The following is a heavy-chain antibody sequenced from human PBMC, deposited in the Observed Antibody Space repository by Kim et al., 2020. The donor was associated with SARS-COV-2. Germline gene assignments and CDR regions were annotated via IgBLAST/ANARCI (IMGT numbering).Heavy chain of an antibody. CDR3: ARGYCSGASCYGLDYFDS. CDR2: IQQDGSEK. CDR1: GFTFSNYW. V-gene: IGHV3-7*04. Sequence: GGSLRLSCAASGFTFSNYWMNWVRQAPGKGLEWVAKIQQDGSEKYYVASVKGRFTISRDNAKNSLYLQMSSLRAEDTAVYYCARGYCSGASCYGLDYFDSWGQGILVTVSS. J-gene: IGHJ4*02. D-gene: IGHD2-15*01.